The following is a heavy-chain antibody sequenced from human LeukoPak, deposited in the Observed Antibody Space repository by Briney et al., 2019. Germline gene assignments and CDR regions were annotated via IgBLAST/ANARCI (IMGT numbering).Heavy chain of an antibody. CDR1: GYSFTAYW. CDR2: INPPDSDT. Sequence: PGESLKISCKASGYSFTAYWIGWLRQLPGKAPEWMGIINPPDSDTRYSPSFQGQVTISVDRSTTTAFLQWSSLEASDTAIYYCARGWDHVYWGQGTLAIVSS. D-gene: IGHD1-26*01. CDR3: ARGWDHVY. V-gene: IGHV5-51*01. J-gene: IGHJ4*02.